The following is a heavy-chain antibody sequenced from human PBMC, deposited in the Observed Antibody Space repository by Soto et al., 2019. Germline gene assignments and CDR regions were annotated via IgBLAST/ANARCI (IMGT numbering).Heavy chain of an antibody. Sequence: GGSLRLSCAASGFTFSDYYMSWIRQAPGKGLEWVSYISSSGSTIYYADSVKGRFTISRDNAKNSLYLQMNSLRAEDTAVYYCARAWPGIVKQWRVYYYYMDVWGKGTTVTVSS. CDR1: GFTFSDYY. CDR2: ISSSGSTI. V-gene: IGHV3-11*01. CDR3: ARAWPGIVKQWRVYYYYMDV. D-gene: IGHD6-19*01. J-gene: IGHJ6*03.